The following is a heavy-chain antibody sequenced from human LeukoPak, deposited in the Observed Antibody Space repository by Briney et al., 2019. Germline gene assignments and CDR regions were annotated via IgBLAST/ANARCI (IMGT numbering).Heavy chain of an antibody. J-gene: IGHJ5*02. Sequence: GASVKVSCKASGYTFTSYDINWVRQAPGQELEWMGWMNPNSGNTGYAQKFQGRVTITRNTSISTAYMELSSLRSEDTAVYYCARGTYSYGYWFDPWGQGALVTVSS. CDR3: ARGTYSYGYWFDP. CDR2: MNPNSGNT. D-gene: IGHD5-18*01. CDR1: GYTFTSYD. V-gene: IGHV1-8*03.